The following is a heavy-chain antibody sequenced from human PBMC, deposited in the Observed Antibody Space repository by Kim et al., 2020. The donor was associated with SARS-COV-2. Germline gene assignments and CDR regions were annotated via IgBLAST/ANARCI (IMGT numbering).Heavy chain of an antibody. J-gene: IGHJ4*02. CDR3: ARLLGVTGTTDY. Sequence: PSLNSRVTISVDPSKNQCSLRLSSVTAADTAVYYCARLLGVTGTTDYWGQGTLVTVSS. V-gene: IGHV4-39*01. D-gene: IGHD1-7*01.